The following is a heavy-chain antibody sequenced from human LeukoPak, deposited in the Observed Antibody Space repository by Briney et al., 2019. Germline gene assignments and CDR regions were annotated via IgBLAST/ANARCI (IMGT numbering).Heavy chain of an antibody. CDR1: GFTFSSYS. J-gene: IGHJ4*02. CDR3: ARGSGSNIPYYFDY. D-gene: IGHD1/OR15-1a*01. V-gene: IGHV3-48*04. Sequence: PGGSLRLSCAASGFTFSSYSMNWVRQAPGKGLEWVSYISSSSSTIYYADSVKGRFTISRDNAKNSLYLQMNSLRAEDTAVYYCARGSGSNIPYYFDYWGQGTLVTVSS. CDR2: ISSSSSTI.